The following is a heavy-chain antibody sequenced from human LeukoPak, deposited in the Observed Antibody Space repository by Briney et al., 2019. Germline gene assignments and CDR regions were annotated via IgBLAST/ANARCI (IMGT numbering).Heavy chain of an antibody. CDR1: GFTFGGYA. V-gene: IGHV3-43*02. CDR3: AKDIGSGWSFDY. CDR2: ICGGGSTT. Sequence: GGSLRLSCAASGFTFGGYAMHWVRQGPGKGLEWVSLICGGGSTTYYADSVKGRFTISRDNSKNSLYLQMNSLRTGDTALYYCAKDIGSGWSFDYWGQGTLVTVSS. D-gene: IGHD6-19*01. J-gene: IGHJ4*02.